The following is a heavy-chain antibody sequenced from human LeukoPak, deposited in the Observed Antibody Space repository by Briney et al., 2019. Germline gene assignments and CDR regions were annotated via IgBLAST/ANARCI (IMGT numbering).Heavy chain of an antibody. CDR2: IYYSGST. V-gene: IGHV4-4*02. D-gene: IGHD3-9*01. CDR3: ARVSKAYDILTGYGRYGIFEY. Sequence: SETLPLTCAISGGSISSSNWWSWVRQPPAKGLEWIGEIYYSGSTDYNPTLKSRVTMSIDKSKSHFSLSLTSVTAADTAVYYCARVSKAYDILTGYGRYGIFEYWGQGALVTVSS. J-gene: IGHJ4*02. CDR1: GGSISSSNW.